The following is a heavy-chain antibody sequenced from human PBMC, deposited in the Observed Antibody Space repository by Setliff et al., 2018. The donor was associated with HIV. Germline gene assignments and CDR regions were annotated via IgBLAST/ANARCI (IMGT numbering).Heavy chain of an antibody. Sequence: ASVTVSCKASGYGLSTYAISWVRQATGQGLEWMGWIDSNNGNRNFAQKFRGRVTMTTDISTNPAYMGVRSLIFDDTAVYYCVRLTADRTNYYYYMDVWGKGTTVTVSS. V-gene: IGHV1-18*01. D-gene: IGHD2-8*01. CDR3: VRLTADRTNYYYYMDV. J-gene: IGHJ6*03. CDR1: GYGLSTYA. CDR2: IDSNNGNR.